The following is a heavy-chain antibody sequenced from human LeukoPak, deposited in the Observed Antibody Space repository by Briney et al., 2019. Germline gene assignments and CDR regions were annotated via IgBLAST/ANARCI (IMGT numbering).Heavy chain of an antibody. V-gene: IGHV4-34*01. J-gene: IGHJ6*02. D-gene: IGHD2-2*01. CDR2: INHSGST. Sequence: SETLSLTCAVYGGPFSGYYWSWIRQPPGKGLEWIGEINHSGSTNYNPSLKSRVTISVDTSKNQFSLKLSSVTAADTAVYYCARGRYCSSTSCYYYYYYGMDVWGQGTTVTVSS. CDR3: ARGRYCSSTSCYYYYYYGMDV. CDR1: GGPFSGYY.